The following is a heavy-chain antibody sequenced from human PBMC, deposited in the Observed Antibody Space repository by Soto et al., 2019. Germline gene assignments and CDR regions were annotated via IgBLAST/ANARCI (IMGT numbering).Heavy chain of an antibody. CDR1: GYSISSGYY. J-gene: IGHJ4*02. CDR2: IYHSGST. V-gene: IGHV4-38-2*02. CDR3: ARDFRTPYSSSPPFDY. Sequence: KPSETLSLTCAVSGYSISSGYYWGWIRQPPGKGLEWIGSIYHSGSTYYNPSLKSRVTISVDTSKNQFSLKLSSVTAADTAVYYCARDFRTPYSSSPPFDYWGQGTLVTVSS. D-gene: IGHD6-6*01.